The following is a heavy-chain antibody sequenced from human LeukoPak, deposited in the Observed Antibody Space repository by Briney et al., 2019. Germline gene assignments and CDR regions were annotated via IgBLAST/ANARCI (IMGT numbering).Heavy chain of an antibody. V-gene: IGHV3-7*01. CDR1: GLTFSSSW. D-gene: IGHD4-17*01. Sequence: GGSLRLSCAVSGLTFSSSWMDWVRQAPGKGLEWVANIKQDGSEKYYVDSVKGRFTISRDNAKNSLYLQMNSLRAEDTAVYYCARDGDYGYYYYGMDVWGQGTTVTVSS. CDR3: ARDGDYGYYYYGMDV. CDR2: IKQDGSEK. J-gene: IGHJ6*02.